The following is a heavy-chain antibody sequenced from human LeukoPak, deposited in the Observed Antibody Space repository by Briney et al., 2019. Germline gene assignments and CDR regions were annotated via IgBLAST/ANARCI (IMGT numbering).Heavy chain of an antibody. Sequence: GGSLRLSCAASGYSFSSYWMHWVRQVPGKGLVWVSRIDNYGRTTDYADSVKGRFTISRDNVQNTLYLQMNSLNAEDMAVYYCARDVGGAGSFWGQGTLVTV. J-gene: IGHJ4*02. V-gene: IGHV3-74*01. CDR1: GYSFSSYW. CDR2: IDNYGRTT. D-gene: IGHD3-10*01. CDR3: ARDVGGAGSF.